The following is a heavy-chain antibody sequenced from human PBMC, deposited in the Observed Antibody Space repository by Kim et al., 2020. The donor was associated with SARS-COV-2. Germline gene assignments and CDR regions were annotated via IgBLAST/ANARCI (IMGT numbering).Heavy chain of an antibody. D-gene: IGHD6-6*01. Sequence: NPSLKSRVTISVDTSKNQFSLKLSSVTAADTAVYYCARGGAKQLVPGFDYWGQGTLVTVSS. CDR3: ARGGAKQLVPGFDY. J-gene: IGHJ4*02. V-gene: IGHV4-34*01.